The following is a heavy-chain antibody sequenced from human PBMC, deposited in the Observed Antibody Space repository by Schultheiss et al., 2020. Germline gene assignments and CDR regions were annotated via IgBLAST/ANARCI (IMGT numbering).Heavy chain of an antibody. CDR1: GFSLSTSGVG. CDR3: AHARLDSSGPNWFDP. Sequence: SGPTLVKPTQTLTLTCTFSGFSLSTSGVGVGWIRQPPGKALEWLALIYWNDDKRYSPSLKSRLTITKDTSKNQVVLTMTNMDPVDTATYYCAHARLDSSGPNWFDPWGQGTLVNVYS. D-gene: IGHD3-22*01. V-gene: IGHV2-5*01. CDR2: IYWNDDK. J-gene: IGHJ5*02.